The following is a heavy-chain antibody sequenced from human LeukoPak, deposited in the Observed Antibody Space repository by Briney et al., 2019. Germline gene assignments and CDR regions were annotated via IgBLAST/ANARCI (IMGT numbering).Heavy chain of an antibody. CDR3: ARDGSGEDYFDY. D-gene: IGHD1-26*01. Sequence: SETLSLTCTVSGGSISSYYWSWIRQPPGKGLEWIGYIYYSGSTNYNPSLMSRVTISVDTSKNQFSLKLTSVTAADTAVYYCARDGSGEDYFDYWGQGTLVTVSS. CDR2: IYYSGST. V-gene: IGHV4-59*01. J-gene: IGHJ4*02. CDR1: GGSISSYY.